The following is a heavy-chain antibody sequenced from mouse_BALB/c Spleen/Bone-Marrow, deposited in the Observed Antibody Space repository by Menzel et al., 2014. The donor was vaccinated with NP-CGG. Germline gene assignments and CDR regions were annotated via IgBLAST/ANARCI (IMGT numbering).Heavy chain of an antibody. CDR3: ARHAYYDQTEVSFVY. CDR2: ISGGGSYT. D-gene: IGHD2-4*01. CDR1: GFTFNSYG. V-gene: IGHV5-9-2*01. J-gene: IGHJ3*01. Sequence: EVQLVESGGGLVKSGGSLKLSCAASGFTFNSYGMSWVRQTPEKRLEWVATISGGGSYTFYPDSVKGGFTISRDNAKNNLYLQLSSLRSEDTALYYCARHAYYDQTEVSFVYWGQGTLVTVSA.